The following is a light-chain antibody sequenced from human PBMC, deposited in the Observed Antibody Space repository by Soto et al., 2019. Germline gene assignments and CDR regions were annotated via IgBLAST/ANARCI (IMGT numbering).Light chain of an antibody. Sequence: EIVMTQSPATLSVSPGERVTLSCRSSQSAGSNFAWYQQKPGQAPRLVMYGTSTRATGVPARFSGSGSDTEFTRTISSLQSEDCAVYYCQHYNYWVLTFGGGTKVEIK. CDR1: QSAGSN. CDR3: QHYNYWVLT. CDR2: GTS. V-gene: IGKV3-15*01. J-gene: IGKJ4*01.